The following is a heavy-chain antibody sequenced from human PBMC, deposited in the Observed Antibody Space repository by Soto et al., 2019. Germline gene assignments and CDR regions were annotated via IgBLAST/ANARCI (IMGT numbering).Heavy chain of an antibody. D-gene: IGHD2-15*01. CDR3: ARYCSGGSCYLDP. V-gene: IGHV4-59*01. CDR2: IYYSGST. CDR1: GGSISSYY. J-gene: IGHJ5*02. Sequence: SETLSLTCTVSGGSISSYYWSWIRPPPGKGLEWIGYIYYSGSTNYNPSLKSRVTISVDTSKNQFSLKLSSVTAADTAVYYCARYCSGGSCYLDPWGQGTLVTVSS.